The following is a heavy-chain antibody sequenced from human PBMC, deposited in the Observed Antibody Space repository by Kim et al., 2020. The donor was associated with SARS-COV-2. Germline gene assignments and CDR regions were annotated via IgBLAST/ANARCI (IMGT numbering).Heavy chain of an antibody. CDR2: ISSSGSTI. D-gene: IGHD6-13*01. V-gene: IGHV3-48*03. CDR1: GFTFSSYE. CDR3: ARDPAATTDAEYFQH. Sequence: GGSLRLSCAASGFTFSSYEMNWVRQAPGKGLEWVSYISSSGSTIYYADSVKGRFTISRDNAKNSLYLQMNSLRAEDTAVYYCARDPAATTDAEYFQHWGQGTLVTVSS. J-gene: IGHJ1*01.